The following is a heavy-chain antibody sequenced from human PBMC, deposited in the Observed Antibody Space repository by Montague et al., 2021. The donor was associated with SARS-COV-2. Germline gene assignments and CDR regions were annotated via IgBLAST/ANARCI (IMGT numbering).Heavy chain of an antibody. V-gene: IGHV3-30*04. CDR1: GFTFSTYP. Sequence: SLRLSCAASGFTFSTYPMHWVHQAPGKGLEWLVVISYVGSKKDYADSVKGRFTISRDNSENMLYLQMNSLRAEDMAVYYCAKEQYSSSWSDFDYWGQGTVVAVSS. CDR2: ISYVGSKK. CDR3: AKEQYSSSWSDFDY. D-gene: IGHD6-13*01. J-gene: IGHJ4*02.